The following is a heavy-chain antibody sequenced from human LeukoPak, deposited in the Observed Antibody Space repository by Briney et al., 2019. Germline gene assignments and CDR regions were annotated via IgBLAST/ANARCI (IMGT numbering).Heavy chain of an antibody. CDR3: ARGETSSYDY. Sequence: GGSLRLSCAASGFTVSINYMSWVRQAPGEGLEWVSVIYSGGNTYYADSVKGRFTNSRDNSKNTVYLQMNSLRAEDTAVYYCARGETSSYDYWGQGTLVTVSS. CDR1: GFTVSINY. D-gene: IGHD2-2*01. V-gene: IGHV3-53*01. CDR2: IYSGGNT. J-gene: IGHJ4*02.